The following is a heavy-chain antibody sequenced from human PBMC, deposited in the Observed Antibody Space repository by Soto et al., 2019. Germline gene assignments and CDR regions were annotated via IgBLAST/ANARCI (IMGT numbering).Heavy chain of an antibody. D-gene: IGHD3-22*01. CDR1: GFTFSSYG. Sequence: ESGGGVVPPGRSLRLSCAASGFTFSSYGMHWVRQAPGKGLEWVAVIWYDGSNKYYADSVKGRFTISRDNSKNTLYLQMNSLRAEDTAVYYCARDESSGLWYFDLWGRGTLVTVSS. CDR2: IWYDGSNK. J-gene: IGHJ2*01. CDR3: ARDESSGLWYFDL. V-gene: IGHV3-33*01.